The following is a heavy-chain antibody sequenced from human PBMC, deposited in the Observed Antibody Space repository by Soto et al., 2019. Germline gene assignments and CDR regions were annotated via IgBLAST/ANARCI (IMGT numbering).Heavy chain of an antibody. D-gene: IGHD6-19*01. V-gene: IGHV4-39*01. CDR2: IYYSGST. Sequence: QLQLQESGPGLVKPSETLSLTCTVSGGSISSSSYYWGWIRQPPGKGLEWIGSIYYSGSTYYNPSLKSRVTISVDTSKNQFSLKLSSVTAADTAVYYCARHLRSSGWYEDYWGQGTLVTVSS. CDR3: ARHLRSSGWYEDY. J-gene: IGHJ4*02. CDR1: GGSISSSSYY.